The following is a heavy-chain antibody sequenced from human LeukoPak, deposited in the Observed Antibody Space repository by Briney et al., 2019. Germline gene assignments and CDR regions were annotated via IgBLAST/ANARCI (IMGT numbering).Heavy chain of an antibody. CDR1: GGSISSGGYY. Sequence: SETLSLTCTVSGGSISSGGYYWSWIRQHPGKGLEWIGYIYYSGSTYYNPSLKSRVTISVDTSKNQFSLKLSSVTAADTAVYYCARVRGYSSSWCNYWGQGTLVTVSS. V-gene: IGHV4-31*03. D-gene: IGHD6-13*01. J-gene: IGHJ4*02. CDR3: ARVRGYSSSWCNY. CDR2: IYYSGST.